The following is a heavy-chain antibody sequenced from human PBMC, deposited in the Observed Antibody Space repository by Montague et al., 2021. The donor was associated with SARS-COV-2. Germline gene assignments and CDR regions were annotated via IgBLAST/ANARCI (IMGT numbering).Heavy chain of an antibody. V-gene: IGHV3-21*01. J-gene: IGHJ4*01. CDR1: GFTFRSYT. D-gene: IGHD2-15*01. CDR3: VRGGACSGGKCNGGARD. CDR2: ISSSSSSI. Sequence: SLRLSFAASGFTFRSYTMNWVRQSPGMGLEWVSFISSSSSSIYYADSLKGRFTISRDNAKNSLYLQMNSLRVGDTAVYYCVRGGACSGGKCNGGARDWGQGTLVTVSS.